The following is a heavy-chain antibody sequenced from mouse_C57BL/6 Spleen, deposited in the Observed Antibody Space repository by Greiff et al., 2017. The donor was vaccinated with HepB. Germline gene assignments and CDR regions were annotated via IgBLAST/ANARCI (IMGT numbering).Heavy chain of an antibody. CDR1: GYTFTSYW. V-gene: IGHV1-59*01. J-gene: IGHJ2*01. CDR3: ARSLSDY. Sequence: VQLQQPGAELVRPGTSVKLSCKASGYTFTSYWMHWVKQRPGQGLEWIGVIDPSDSYTNYNQKFKGKATLTGDPSSSTAYMQLSSLTSEDSAVYYCARSLSDYWGQGTTLTVSS. CDR2: IDPSDSYT. D-gene: IGHD6-2*01.